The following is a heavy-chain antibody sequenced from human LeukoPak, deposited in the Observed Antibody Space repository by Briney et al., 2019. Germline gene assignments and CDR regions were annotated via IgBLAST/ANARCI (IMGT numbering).Heavy chain of an antibody. J-gene: IGHJ4*02. V-gene: IGHV4-34*01. CDR2: INHSGST. CDR3: ARVSTGWYHYFDS. CDR1: GGSFSGYY. D-gene: IGHD6-19*01. Sequence: SETLSLTCAVYGGSFSGYYWSWIRQPPGKGLEWIGEINHSGSTNNNPSLKSRVTISVDTSKNQFSLNLSSVTAADTAVYYCARVSTGWYHYFDSWGQGTLVTVSS.